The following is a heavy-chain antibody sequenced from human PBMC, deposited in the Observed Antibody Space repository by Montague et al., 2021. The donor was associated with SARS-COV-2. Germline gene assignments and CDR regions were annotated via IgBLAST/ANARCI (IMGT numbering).Heavy chain of an antibody. CDR2: IQEDGSVQ. V-gene: IGHV3-7*01. CDR3: ARVRGSYNTLEY. D-gene: IGHD1-1*01. J-gene: IGHJ4*02. CDR1: GFPFSEYW. Sequence: SLRLSCAGSGFPFSEYWMAWVRQAPEKGLEFVANIQEDGSVQNYGHSVRGQFTISRDNAKNSLYLQKVALRVEDTAVYYCARVRGSYNTLEYWGQGTRVTVSS.